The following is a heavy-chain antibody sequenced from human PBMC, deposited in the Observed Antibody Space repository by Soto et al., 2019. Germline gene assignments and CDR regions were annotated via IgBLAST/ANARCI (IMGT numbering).Heavy chain of an antibody. Sequence: QLQLQESGPGLVKPSETLSLTCTVSGGSISSSSYYWGWIRQPPGKGLEWIGSIYYSGSTYCNPSLKSRVTISVDTSKNQFSLKLSSVTAADTAVYYCASRGYSYGPFDYWGQGTLVTVSS. J-gene: IGHJ4*02. V-gene: IGHV4-39*01. CDR1: GGSISSSSYY. CDR3: ASRGYSYGPFDY. D-gene: IGHD5-18*01. CDR2: IYYSGST.